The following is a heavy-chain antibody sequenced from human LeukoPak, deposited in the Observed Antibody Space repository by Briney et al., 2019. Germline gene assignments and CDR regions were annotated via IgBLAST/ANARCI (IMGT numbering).Heavy chain of an antibody. D-gene: IGHD6-19*01. Sequence: PGASVKVSCKASGYTFASYGISWVRQAPGQGLEWMGWISAYNGNTNYAQKLQGRVTMTTDTSTSTAYMELRSLRSDDTAVYYCARRSGIAVAGAFDYWGQGTLVTVSS. CDR2: ISAYNGNT. CDR3: ARRSGIAVAGAFDY. J-gene: IGHJ4*02. CDR1: GYTFASYG. V-gene: IGHV1-18*01.